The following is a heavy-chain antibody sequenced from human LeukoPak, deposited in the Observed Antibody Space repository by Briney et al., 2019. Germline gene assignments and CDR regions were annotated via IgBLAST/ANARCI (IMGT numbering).Heavy chain of an antibody. CDR1: GGSFSGYY. CDR2: INHSGST. Sequence: SETLSLTCAVYGGSFSGYYWSWIRQPPGKGLEWIGEINHSGSTNYNPSLKSRVTISVDTSKNQFSLKLSSVTAADTAVYYCARSGRTYYGSGSYSPSDTWGQGTLVIVSS. D-gene: IGHD3-10*01. J-gene: IGHJ5*02. V-gene: IGHV4-34*01. CDR3: ARSGRTYYGSGSYSPSDT.